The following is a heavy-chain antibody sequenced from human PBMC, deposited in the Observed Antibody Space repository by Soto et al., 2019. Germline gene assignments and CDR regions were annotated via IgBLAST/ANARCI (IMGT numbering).Heavy chain of an antibody. CDR1: GGSISSSSYY. Sequence: PSETLSLTCTVSGGSISSSSYYWGWIRQPPGKGLEWIGSVYYSGSTYYNPSLKSRVTISVDTSKNQFSLKLSSVTAADTAVYYCARHPTPPTVTIFGVVIRALYFDYWGQGTLVT. CDR3: ARHPTPPTVTIFGVVIRALYFDY. V-gene: IGHV4-39*01. CDR2: VYYSGST. J-gene: IGHJ4*02. D-gene: IGHD3-3*01.